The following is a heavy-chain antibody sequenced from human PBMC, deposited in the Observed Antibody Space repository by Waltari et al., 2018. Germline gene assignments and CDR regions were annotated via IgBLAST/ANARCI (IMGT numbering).Heavy chain of an antibody. CDR1: GGSISSGSYY. Sequence: QVQLQESGPGLVKPSQTLSLTCTVSGGSISSGSYYWSWIRQPAGKGLEWIGRIYTSGRTNYNPSLKSRVTISVDTSKNQFSLKLSSVTAADTAVYYCARDHWYSGYDVWFDPWGQGTLVTVSS. CDR3: ARDHWYSGYDVWFDP. V-gene: IGHV4-61*02. D-gene: IGHD5-12*01. CDR2: IYTSGRT. J-gene: IGHJ5*02.